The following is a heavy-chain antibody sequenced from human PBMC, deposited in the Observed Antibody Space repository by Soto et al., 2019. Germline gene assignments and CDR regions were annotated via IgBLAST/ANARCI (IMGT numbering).Heavy chain of an antibody. CDR1: GFTFSSYA. CDR3: AKVMSSGSMGPADY. CDR2: ISYDGSNK. Sequence: GGSLRLSCAASGFTFSSYAMHCVRQAPGKGLEWVAVISYDGSNKYYADSVKGRFTISRDNSKNTLYLQMNSLRAEDTAVYYCAKVMSSGSMGPADYWGQGTLVTSPQ. J-gene: IGHJ4*02. V-gene: IGHV3-30-3*01. D-gene: IGHD3-22*01.